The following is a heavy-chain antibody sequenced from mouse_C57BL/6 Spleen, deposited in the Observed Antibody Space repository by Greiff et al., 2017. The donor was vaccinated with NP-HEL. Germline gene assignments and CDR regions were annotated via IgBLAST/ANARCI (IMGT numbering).Heavy chain of an antibody. Sequence: EVQLQQSGPELVKPGASVKISCKASGYSFTDYNMNWVKQSHGKSLEWIGVINPNYGTTSYNQKFKGKATLTVDQSSSTAYMQLNSLTSEDSAVYDCALITTVVAPFDYWGQGTTLTVSS. CDR2: INPNYGTT. D-gene: IGHD1-1*01. CDR3: ALITTVVAPFDY. J-gene: IGHJ2*01. CDR1: GYSFTDYN. V-gene: IGHV1-39*01.